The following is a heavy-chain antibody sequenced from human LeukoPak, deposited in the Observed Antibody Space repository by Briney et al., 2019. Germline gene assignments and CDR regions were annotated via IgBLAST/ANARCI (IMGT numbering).Heavy chain of an antibody. J-gene: IGHJ4*02. CDR3: AKDSNQWELLYYFDY. CDR2: ISGSGGST. CDR1: GFTFSDYN. V-gene: IGHV3-23*01. D-gene: IGHD1-26*01. Sequence: GGSLRLSCAASGFTFSDYNVRWIRQAPGKGLEWVSAISGSGGSTYYADSVKGRFTISRDNSKNTLYLQMNSLRAEDTAVYYCAKDSNQWELLYYFDYWGQGTLVTVSS.